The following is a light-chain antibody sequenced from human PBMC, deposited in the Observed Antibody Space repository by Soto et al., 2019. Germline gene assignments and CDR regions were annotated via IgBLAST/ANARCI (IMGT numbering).Light chain of an antibody. V-gene: IGKV1-5*03. Sequence: QMTQSPSTVSASVGDRVTITCRASQSIGSWLAWYQQKPGKAPDLLIYKASTLESGVPSRFSASGSGTEFTLTISGLQPDDFATYYCQQYSSYSTFGQGTKVDIK. CDR3: QQYSSYST. CDR2: KAS. J-gene: IGKJ1*01. CDR1: QSIGSW.